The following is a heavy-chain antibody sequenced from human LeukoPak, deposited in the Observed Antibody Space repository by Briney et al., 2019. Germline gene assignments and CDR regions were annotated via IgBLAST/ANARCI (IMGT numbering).Heavy chain of an antibody. CDR1: GYTFTSYY. V-gene: IGHV1-3*01. J-gene: IGHJ6*02. Sequence: ASVKVSCKASGYTFTSYYMHWVRQAPGQGLEWMGWINAGNGNTRYSQKLQGRVTITRDTSANTVYMELSSLRSGDTAVYYCARDDWNYKFTIHSYYYGMDVWGQGTTVTVSS. CDR3: ARDDWNYKFTIHSYYYGMDV. CDR2: INAGNGNT. D-gene: IGHD1-7*01.